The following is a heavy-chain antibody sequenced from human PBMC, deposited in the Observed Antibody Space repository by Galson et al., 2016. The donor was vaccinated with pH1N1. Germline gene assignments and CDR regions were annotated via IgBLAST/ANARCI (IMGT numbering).Heavy chain of an antibody. D-gene: IGHD2-2*01. CDR3: AKVTDVCTVTRCFPYGMHA. CDR2: ISGSGGTT. CDR1: GFTFSSYA. Sequence: SLRLSCAASGFTFSSYAMYWVRQAPGKGLEWVSAISGSGGTTHEADSVKGRFTISRENSKNTLYLQMNSLIAEDTATYYCAKVTDVCTVTRCFPYGMHAWGQGTTVTVSS. J-gene: IGHJ6*02. V-gene: IGHV3-23*01.